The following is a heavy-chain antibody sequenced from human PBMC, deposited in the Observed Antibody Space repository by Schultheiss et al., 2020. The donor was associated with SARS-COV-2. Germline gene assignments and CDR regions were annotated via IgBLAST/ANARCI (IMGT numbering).Heavy chain of an antibody. CDR3: ARASTVTTEADYFDY. J-gene: IGHJ4*02. CDR2: INPSGGST. CDR1: GYTFTSYY. D-gene: IGHD4-17*01. V-gene: IGHV1-46*01. Sequence: ASVKVSCKASGYTFTSYYMHWVRQAPGQGLEWMRIINPSGGSTSYAQKFQGRVTMTRDTSTSTVYMELSSLRSEDTAVYYCARASTVTTEADYFDYWGQGALVTVAS.